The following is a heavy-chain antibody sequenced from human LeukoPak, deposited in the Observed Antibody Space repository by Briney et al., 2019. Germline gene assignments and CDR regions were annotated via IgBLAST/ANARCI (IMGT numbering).Heavy chain of an antibody. CDR2: INPNSGGT. Sequence: ASVKVSCKASGYTFTGYYMHWVRQAPGQGLEWMGRINPNSGGTNYAQKFQGRVTMTRDTSISTAYMELSRLRSDDTAVCYCARNREPITIFGVVILGDWGQGTLVTVSS. J-gene: IGHJ4*02. CDR1: GYTFTGYY. CDR3: ARNREPITIFGVVILGD. V-gene: IGHV1-2*06. D-gene: IGHD3-3*01.